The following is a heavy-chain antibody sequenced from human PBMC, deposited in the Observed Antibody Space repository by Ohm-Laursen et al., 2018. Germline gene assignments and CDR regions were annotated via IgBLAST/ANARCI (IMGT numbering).Heavy chain of an antibody. J-gene: IGHJ4*02. V-gene: IGHV3-7*03. Sequence: GSLRLSCSASGFTFSSYWMTWVRQPPGKGLEWVARIKVDGSEKYYVDSVKGRFTISRDDAKNSLYLQMSSLRAEDTAVYYCAKGRVRYPNFFEVWGQGTLVTVSS. D-gene: IGHD3-9*01. CDR3: AKGRVRYPNFFEV. CDR1: GFTFSSYW. CDR2: IKVDGSEK.